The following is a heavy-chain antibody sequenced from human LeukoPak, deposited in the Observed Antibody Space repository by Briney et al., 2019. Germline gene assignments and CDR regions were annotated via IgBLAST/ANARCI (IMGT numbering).Heavy chain of an antibody. CDR1: GGSISSYY. D-gene: IGHD6-19*01. V-gene: IGHV4-59*01. CDR2: IYYSGST. Sequence: NPSETLSLTCTVSGGSISSYYWSWIRQPPGKGLEWIGYIYYSGSTNYNPSLKSRVTISVDTSKNQFSLKLSSVTAADTAVYYCASTISGWYPEYYFDYWGQGTLVTVSS. J-gene: IGHJ4*02. CDR3: ASTISGWYPEYYFDY.